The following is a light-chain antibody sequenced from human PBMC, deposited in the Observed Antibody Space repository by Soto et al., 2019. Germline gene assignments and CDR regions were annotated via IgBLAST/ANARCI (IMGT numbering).Light chain of an antibody. CDR1: QTLKSY. CDR2: DAT. V-gene: IGKV1-39*01. CDR3: QQSFVTPRT. Sequence: DIQMTQSPSSLSASVGDRVTITCRASQTLKSYLNWYQHKPGKAPNLLIHDATTLHTGVPSRFSGSGSGTDFTLTISSLQPEDFATYYCQQSFVTPRTFGQGTKVDI. J-gene: IGKJ1*01.